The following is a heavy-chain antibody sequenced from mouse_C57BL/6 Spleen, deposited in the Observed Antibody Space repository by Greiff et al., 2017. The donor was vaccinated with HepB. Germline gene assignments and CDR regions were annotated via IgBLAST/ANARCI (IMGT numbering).Heavy chain of an antibody. CDR1: GYAFTNYL. CDR2: INPGSGGT. Sequence: VQLVESGAELVRPGTSVKVSCKASGYAFTNYLIEWVKQRPGQGLEWIGVINPGSGGTNYNEKFKGKATLTADKSSSTAYMQLSSLTSEDSAVYFCARRSSFYAMDYWGQGTSVTVSS. CDR3: ARRSSFYAMDY. J-gene: IGHJ4*01. V-gene: IGHV1-54*01. D-gene: IGHD1-1*01.